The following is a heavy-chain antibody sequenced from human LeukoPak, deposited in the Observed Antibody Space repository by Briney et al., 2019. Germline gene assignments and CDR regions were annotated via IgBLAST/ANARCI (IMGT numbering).Heavy chain of an antibody. CDR2: IYYSGTT. V-gene: IGHV4-59*12. CDR3: AREVGRVTMIVVVIEIAWYFDL. D-gene: IGHD3-22*01. J-gene: IGHJ2*01. CDR1: GGSISRYY. Sequence: SETLSLTCTVSGGSISRYYWSWIRQSPGKGLEWIGYIYYSGTTNYNPSLKSRVTMSVDTSKNQFSLKLSSVTAADTAVYYCAREVGRVTMIVVVIEIAWYFDLWGRGTLVTVSS.